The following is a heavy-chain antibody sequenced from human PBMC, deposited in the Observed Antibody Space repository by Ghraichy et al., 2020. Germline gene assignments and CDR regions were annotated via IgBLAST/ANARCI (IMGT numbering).Heavy chain of an antibody. D-gene: IGHD3-22*01. CDR3: AKDAESSGYYHDYYYYYGMDV. V-gene: IGHV3-23*01. CDR1: GFTFSSYA. J-gene: IGHJ6*02. Sequence: GGSLRLSCAASGFTFSSYAMSWVRQAPGKGLEWVSAISGSGGSTYYADSVKGRFTISRDNSKNTLYLQMNSLRAEDTAVYYCAKDAESSGYYHDYYYYYGMDVWGQGTTVTVSS. CDR2: ISGSGGST.